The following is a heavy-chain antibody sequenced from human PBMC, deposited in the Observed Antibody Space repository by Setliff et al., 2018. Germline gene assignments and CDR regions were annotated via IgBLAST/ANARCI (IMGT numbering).Heavy chain of an antibody. Sequence: SETLSLTCTVSGGSISSGDYYWSWIRQPPGKGLEWIGYIYYSGSTYYNPSLKSRVTISVDTSKNQFSLKLSSVTAADTAVYYCARVTYYYDSSGCPDYWGQGTLVTVSS. CDR1: GGSISSGDYY. D-gene: IGHD3-22*01. V-gene: IGHV4-30-4*08. J-gene: IGHJ4*02. CDR3: ARVTYYYDSSGCPDY. CDR2: IYYSGST.